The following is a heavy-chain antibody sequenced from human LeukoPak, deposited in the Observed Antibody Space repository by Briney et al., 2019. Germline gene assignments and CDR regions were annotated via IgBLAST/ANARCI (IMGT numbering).Heavy chain of an antibody. Sequence: SQTLSLTCTVSGGSISSGDYYWSWIRQPPGKGLEWIGEINHSGSTNYNPSLKSRVTISVDTSKNQFSLKLSSVTAADTAVYYCARGRKWLRYFDYWGQGTLVTVSS. J-gene: IGHJ4*02. CDR3: ARGRKWLRYFDY. V-gene: IGHV4-30-4*08. CDR2: INHSGST. CDR1: GGSISSGDYY. D-gene: IGHD6-19*01.